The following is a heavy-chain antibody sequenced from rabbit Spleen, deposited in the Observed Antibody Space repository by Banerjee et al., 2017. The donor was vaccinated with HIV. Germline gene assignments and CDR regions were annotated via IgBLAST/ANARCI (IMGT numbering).Heavy chain of an antibody. Sequence: QEQLVESGGGLVKPGASLTLSCKASGIDFTNYYISWVRQAPGKGLEWIACIGTGSSGVTYYASWAKSRFTISQTSSTTVTLQLNSLTAADTATYFCARDGAGSSYFNLWGQGTLVTVS. CDR1: GIDFTNYY. J-gene: IGHJ4*01. CDR3: ARDGAGSSYFNL. CDR2: IGTGSSGVT. D-gene: IGHD8-1*01. V-gene: IGHV1S45*01.